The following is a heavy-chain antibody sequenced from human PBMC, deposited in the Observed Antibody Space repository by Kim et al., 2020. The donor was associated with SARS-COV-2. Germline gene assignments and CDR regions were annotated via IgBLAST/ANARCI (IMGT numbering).Heavy chain of an antibody. V-gene: IGHV3-30*04. J-gene: IGHJ3*02. CDR2: ISYDGSNK. Sequence: GGSLRLSCAASGFTFSSYAMHWVRQAPGKGLEWVAVISYDGSNKYYADSVKGRFTISRDNSKNTLYLQMNSLRAEDTAVYYCARDVSDAFDIWGQGTMVTVSS. CDR3: ARDVSDAFDI. CDR1: GFTFSSYA.